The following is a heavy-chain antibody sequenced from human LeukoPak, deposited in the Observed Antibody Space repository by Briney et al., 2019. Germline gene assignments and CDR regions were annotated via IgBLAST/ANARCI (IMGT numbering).Heavy chain of an antibody. Sequence: ASVKVSCKASGYTFTSYGISWVRQAPGQGLEWMGWISAYNGNTNYAQKLQGRVTMTTDTSTSTAYMELRSLRSGDTAVYYCARDPGYSSSYGNWFDPWGQGTLVTVSS. CDR2: ISAYNGNT. J-gene: IGHJ5*02. D-gene: IGHD6-13*01. CDR1: GYTFTSYG. V-gene: IGHV1-18*01. CDR3: ARDPGYSSSYGNWFDP.